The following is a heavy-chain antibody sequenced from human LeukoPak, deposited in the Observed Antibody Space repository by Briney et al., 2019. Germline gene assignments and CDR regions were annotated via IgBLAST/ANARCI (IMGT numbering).Heavy chain of an antibody. D-gene: IGHD3-22*01. CDR2: MNTDGSTT. Sequence: GGSLRLSCVASGFXFSSYWMHWVRQAPGKGLVWVPGMNTDGSTTRHADSVKGRFTISRDNAKNTLYLQMNSLRAEDTAVYYCTRGYTSGYFFVYWGQGTLVTVSS. CDR3: TRGYTSGYFFVY. J-gene: IGHJ4*02. CDR1: GFXFSSYW. V-gene: IGHV3-74*01.